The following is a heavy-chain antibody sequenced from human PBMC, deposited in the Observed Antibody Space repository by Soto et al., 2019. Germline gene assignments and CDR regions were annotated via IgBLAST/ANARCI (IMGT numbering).Heavy chain of an antibody. D-gene: IGHD6-19*01. CDR2: ISYDGSNK. V-gene: IGHV3-30*18. J-gene: IGHJ4*02. CDR3: AKDLRYSSGWFLRGFDY. CDR1: GFTFSSYG. Sequence: GGSLRLSCAASGFTFSSYGMHWVRQAPGKGLEWVAVISYDGSNKYYADSVKGRFTISRDNSKNTLYLQMNSLRVEDTAVYYCAKDLRYSSGWFLRGFDYWGQGTLVTVSS.